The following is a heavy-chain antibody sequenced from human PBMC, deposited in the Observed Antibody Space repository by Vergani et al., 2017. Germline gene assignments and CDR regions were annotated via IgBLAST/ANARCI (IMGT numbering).Heavy chain of an antibody. V-gene: IGHV4-30-4*01. Sequence: QVQLQESGPGLVKPSQTLSLTCTVSGGSISSGDYYWSWIRQPPGKGLEWIGYIYYSGSTYYNPSLKSRVTISVDTSKNQFSLKLSSVTAADTAVYYCARAFGSYYDTGGAFDIWGQGTMVTVSS. CDR1: GGSISSGDYY. CDR3: ARAFGSYYDTGGAFDI. CDR2: IYYSGST. D-gene: IGHD3-22*01. J-gene: IGHJ3*02.